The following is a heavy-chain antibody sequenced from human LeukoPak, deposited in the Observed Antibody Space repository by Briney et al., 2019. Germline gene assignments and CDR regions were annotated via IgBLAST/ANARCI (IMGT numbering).Heavy chain of an antibody. D-gene: IGHD1-26*01. J-gene: IGHJ3*02. CDR2: RGSDGTP. CDR3: ASRTWVGAGYYAFDI. CDR1: GFPFSNHA. Sequence: GGSLSLSCAASGFPFSNHAVSWVRQAPGKGLEWVSARGSDGTPYYTDSLKGRLTISGDNSKNTVYLQLSSLRLEDTVVYYCASRTWVGAGYYAFDIWGQGTMVTVSS. V-gene: IGHV3-23*01.